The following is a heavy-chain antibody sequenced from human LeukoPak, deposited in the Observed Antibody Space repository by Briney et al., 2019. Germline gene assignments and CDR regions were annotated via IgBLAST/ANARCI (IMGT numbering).Heavy chain of an antibody. V-gene: IGHV4-59*01. CDR1: GGSISSYY. D-gene: IGHD5-12*01. CDR3: ARDLEGGYDFFTAEESSDY. Sequence: SETLSLTCTVSGGSISSYYWSWIRQPPGKGLEWIGYIYYSGSTNYNPSLKSRVTISVDTSKNQFSLKLSSVTAADTAVYYCARDLEGGYDFFTAEESSDYWGQGTLVTVSS. CDR2: IYYSGST. J-gene: IGHJ4*02.